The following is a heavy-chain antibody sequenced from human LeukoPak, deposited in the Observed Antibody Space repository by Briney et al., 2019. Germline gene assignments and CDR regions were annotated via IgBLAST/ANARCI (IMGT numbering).Heavy chain of an antibody. CDR2: INPSGGSS. V-gene: IGHV1-46*01. CDR3: GRRYYDILTGYPPGYMDV. D-gene: IGHD3-9*01. Sequence: ASVQVSCKASGYTFTSHYMHLVGQAPGQGLEWMGIINPSGGSSSYAQKFQGRVTMTRDTSPGTVYMELSSLRSEDTAVYYCGRRYYDILTGYPPGYMDVWGKGTTVTVSS. J-gene: IGHJ6*03. CDR1: GYTFTSHY.